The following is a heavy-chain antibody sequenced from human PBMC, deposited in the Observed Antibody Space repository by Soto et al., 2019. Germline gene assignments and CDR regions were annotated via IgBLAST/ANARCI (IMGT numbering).Heavy chain of an antibody. J-gene: IGHJ4*02. Sequence: QLRLQESGPGLVKPSETLSLTCTVSGGSISSSSYYWGWIRQPPGKGLEWIGCIYYSGSTYYNPSLKSRVTLSVDTSRNQFSLKLSAVTAADTAVYYCARHQTVTSSGFDYWGQGTLVTVSS. CDR1: GGSISSSSYY. CDR3: ARHQTVTSSGFDY. D-gene: IGHD4-17*01. CDR2: IYYSGST. V-gene: IGHV4-39*01.